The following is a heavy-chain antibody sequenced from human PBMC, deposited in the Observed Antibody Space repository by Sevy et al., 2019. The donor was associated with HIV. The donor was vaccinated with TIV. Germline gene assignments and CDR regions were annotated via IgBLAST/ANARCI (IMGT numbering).Heavy chain of an antibody. CDR3: ARVNYYDSSGYSYFDY. CDR1: GYTFTSYG. Sequence: ASVKVSCKDSGYTFTSYGISWVRQAPGQGLEWMGWISAYNGNTNYAQKLQGRVTMSTDTSTSTAYMELRSLRSDDTAVCYCARVNYYDSSGYSYFDYWGQGTLVTVSS. CDR2: ISAYNGNT. J-gene: IGHJ4*02. D-gene: IGHD3-22*01. V-gene: IGHV1-18*01.